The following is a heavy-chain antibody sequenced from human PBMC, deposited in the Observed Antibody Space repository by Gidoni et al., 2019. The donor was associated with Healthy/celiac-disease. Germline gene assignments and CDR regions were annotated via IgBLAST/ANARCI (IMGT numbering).Heavy chain of an antibody. V-gene: IGHV4-59*01. CDR3: ARAPLSYSSGWLDYWPQAFDI. Sequence: QVQLQESGPGLVKPSETLSLTCTVSGGSISSYYWSWIRQPPGKGLEWIGYIYYSGSTNYNPSLKSRVTISVDTSKNQFSLKLSSVTAADTAVYYCARAPLSYSSGWLDYWPQAFDIWGQGTMVTVSS. CDR2: IYYSGST. J-gene: IGHJ3*02. CDR1: GGSISSYY. D-gene: IGHD6-19*01.